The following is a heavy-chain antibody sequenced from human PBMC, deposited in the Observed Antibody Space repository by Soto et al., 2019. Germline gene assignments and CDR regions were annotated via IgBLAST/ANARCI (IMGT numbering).Heavy chain of an antibody. J-gene: IGHJ4*02. Sequence: PGGSLRLSCAASGFTLNSYSMNWVRQAPGKGLEWVSSMSRSSRYIYYADSVKGRFTISRDNARNSVYPQMNSLRAEDTAVYYCARDGGVAATLANYFDYWGQGTLVTVSS. CDR2: MSRSSRYI. CDR3: ARDGGVAATLANYFDY. D-gene: IGHD2-15*01. CDR1: GFTLNSYS. V-gene: IGHV3-21*01.